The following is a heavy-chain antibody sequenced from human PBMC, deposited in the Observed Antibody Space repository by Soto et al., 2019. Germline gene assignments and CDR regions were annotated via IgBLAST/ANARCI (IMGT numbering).Heavy chain of an antibody. V-gene: IGHV3-33*01. CDR2: IWYDGSNK. CDR1: GFTFSSYG. D-gene: IGHD3-22*01. J-gene: IGHJ3*02. Sequence: GGSLRLSCAASGFTFSSYGMHWVRQAPGKGLEWVAVIWYDGSNKYYADSVKGRFTISRDNSKNTLYLQMNSLRAEDTAVYYCARDPPMIVVDPMPHDAFDIWGQGTMVTVSS. CDR3: ARDPPMIVVDPMPHDAFDI.